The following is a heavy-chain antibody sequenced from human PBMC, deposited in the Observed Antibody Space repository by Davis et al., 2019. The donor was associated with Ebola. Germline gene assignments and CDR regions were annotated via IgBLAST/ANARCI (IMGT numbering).Heavy chain of an antibody. D-gene: IGHD3-3*01. CDR2: IKQDGNEQ. CDR1: GFTFSTYY. V-gene: IGHV3-7*03. CDR3: ARVGFYGFFFDS. J-gene: IGHJ5*01. Sequence: GESLKISCAASGFTFSTYYMNWVRRAPEKGLEWVANIKQDGNEQYYVDSVRGRFTISRDNAENSLYLQMNSLTAADTAVYYCARVGFYGFFFDSWGQGTPVTVSS.